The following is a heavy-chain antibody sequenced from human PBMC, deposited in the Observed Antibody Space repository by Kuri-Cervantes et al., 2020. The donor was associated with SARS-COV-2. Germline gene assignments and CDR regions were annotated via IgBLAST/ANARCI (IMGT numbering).Heavy chain of an antibody. CDR3: ARARMVRGVNGAFDI. Sequence: SQTLSLTCAVYGGSFSGYYWSWIRQPAGKGLEWIGRIYTSGSTNYNPSLKSRVTISVDTSKNQFSLKLSSVTAADTAVYYCARARMVRGVNGAFDIWGQGTMVTVSS. CDR1: GGSFSGYY. V-gene: IGHV4-59*10. CDR2: IYTSGST. J-gene: IGHJ3*02. D-gene: IGHD3-10*01.